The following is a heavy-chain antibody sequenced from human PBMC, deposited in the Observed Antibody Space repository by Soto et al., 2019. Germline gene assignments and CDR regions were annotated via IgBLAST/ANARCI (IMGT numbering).Heavy chain of an antibody. Sequence: ASVKVSCKASGSTFTSYGISWVRQAPGQGLGWMGWISAYNGNTNYAQKLQGRVTMTTDTSTSTAYMELRSLRSDDTAVYYCARDPRITIFGVVIMWFDPWGQGTLVTVSS. V-gene: IGHV1-18*01. CDR1: GSTFTSYG. D-gene: IGHD3-3*01. J-gene: IGHJ5*02. CDR3: ARDPRITIFGVVIMWFDP. CDR2: ISAYNGNT.